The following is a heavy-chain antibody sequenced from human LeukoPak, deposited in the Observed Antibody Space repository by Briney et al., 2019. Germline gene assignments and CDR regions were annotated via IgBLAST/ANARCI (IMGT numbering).Heavy chain of an antibody. Sequence: GGSLRLSCAASGFTVSSNYMSWVRQAPGKGLEWVSVIYSGGSTYYADSVKGRFTISRDNSKNTLYLQMNSLRAEDTAVYYCARYYYYYYGMDVWGQGTTVTVSS. V-gene: IGHV3-53*01. CDR1: GFTVSSNY. CDR2: IYSGGST. J-gene: IGHJ6*02. CDR3: ARYYYYYYGMDV.